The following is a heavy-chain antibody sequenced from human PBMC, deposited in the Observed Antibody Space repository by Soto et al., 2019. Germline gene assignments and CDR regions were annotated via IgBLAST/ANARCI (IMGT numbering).Heavy chain of an antibody. J-gene: IGHJ6*02. Sequence: GGSLRLSCAASGFTFSSHAINWGRQAPGKGLEWVSFISSTSSTKNYADSVKGRFTISRDNAKNSLYLQMSSLRDEDTAVYYCARRITMVRGPYYYYGLDVWGQGTTVTVSS. CDR3: ARRITMVRGPYYYYGLDV. V-gene: IGHV3-48*02. D-gene: IGHD3-10*01. CDR1: GFTFSSHA. CDR2: ISSTSSTK.